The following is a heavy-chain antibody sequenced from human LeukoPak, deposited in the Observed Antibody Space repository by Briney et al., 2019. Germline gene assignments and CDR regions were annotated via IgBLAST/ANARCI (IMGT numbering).Heavy chain of an antibody. V-gene: IGHV4-59*12. CDR3: ARGGGIVATILSYYYYYMDV. J-gene: IGHJ6*03. CDR1: GGSISSYY. CDR2: IYYSGST. D-gene: IGHD5-12*01. Sequence: SETLSLTCTVCGGSISSYYWSWIRQPPGKGLEWIGYIYYSGSTNYNPSLKSRVTISVDTSKNQFSLKLTSVTAADTAVYYCARGGGIVATILSYYYYYMDVWGKGTPVTVSS.